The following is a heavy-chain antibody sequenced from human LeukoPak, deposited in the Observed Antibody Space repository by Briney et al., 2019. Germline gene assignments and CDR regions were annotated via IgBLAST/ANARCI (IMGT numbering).Heavy chain of an antibody. CDR3: AKGRIVVVVAASGMDV. CDR2: IWYDGSNK. D-gene: IGHD2-15*01. J-gene: IGHJ6*02. Sequence: LTGRSLRLSRAASGFTFSSYGMHWVRQAPGKGLEWVAVIWYDGSNKYYADSVKGRFTISRDNSKNTLYLQMNSLRAEDTAVYYCAKGRIVVVVAASGMDVWGQGTTVTVSS. V-gene: IGHV3-33*06. CDR1: GFTFSSYG.